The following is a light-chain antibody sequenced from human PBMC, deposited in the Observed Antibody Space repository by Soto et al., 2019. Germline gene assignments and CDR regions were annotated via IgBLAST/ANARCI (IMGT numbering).Light chain of an antibody. Sequence: EIVLTQSPATLSVSPVDSATLSCRASRSVYTDLAWYQQKPGQPPRLLIYGASSRATGIPDRFSGSGSGTDSTLTISRLEPEDVAVYYCQQFGASLTWTFGQGTKVDIK. CDR3: QQFGASLTWT. J-gene: IGKJ1*01. CDR1: RSVYTD. V-gene: IGKV3-20*01. CDR2: GAS.